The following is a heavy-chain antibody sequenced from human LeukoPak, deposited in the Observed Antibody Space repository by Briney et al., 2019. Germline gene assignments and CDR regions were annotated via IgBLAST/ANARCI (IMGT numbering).Heavy chain of an antibody. CDR3: ARAQRITIFRGGKKEFDY. Sequence: GGSLRLSCAASGFTFSDYYRSWIRQAPGRGLEWVSYISSSGSTIYYADSVKGRFTISRDNAKNSLYLQMNSLRAEDTAVYYCARAQRITIFRGGKKEFDYWGQGTLVTVSS. D-gene: IGHD3-9*01. CDR2: ISSSGSTI. V-gene: IGHV3-11*04. J-gene: IGHJ4*02. CDR1: GFTFSDYY.